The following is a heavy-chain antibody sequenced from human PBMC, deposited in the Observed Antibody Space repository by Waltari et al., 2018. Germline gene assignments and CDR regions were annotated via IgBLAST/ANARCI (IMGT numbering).Heavy chain of an antibody. D-gene: IGHD2-2*01. CDR1: GFTFSSYA. V-gene: IGHV3-23*04. Sequence: EVQLVESGGGLVQPGGSLRLSCAASGFTFSSYAMSWVRQAPGKGRGLVSVISGSCDNTYYADSVKGRFTISRDNSKNTLYLQMNSLRADDTATYYCAKDRYCNYISCYGGWVYWGQGNLVTVSS. CDR2: ISGSCDNT. J-gene: IGHJ4*02. CDR3: AKDRYCNYISCYGGWVY.